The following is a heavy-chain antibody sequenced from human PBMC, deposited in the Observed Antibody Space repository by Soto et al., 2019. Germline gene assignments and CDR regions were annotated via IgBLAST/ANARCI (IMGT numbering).Heavy chain of an antibody. J-gene: IGHJ4*02. CDR1: GFTVSSNY. CDR3: ATQRGYYGSGSYWEFDY. D-gene: IGHD3-10*01. Sequence: PGGSLRLSCAASGFTVSSNYMSWVRQAPGKGLEWVSVIYSGGSTYYADSVKGRFTISRDNSKNTLYLQMNSLRAEDTAVYYCATQRGYYGSGSYWEFDYWAQGNLVTVSS. V-gene: IGHV3-53*01. CDR2: IYSGGST.